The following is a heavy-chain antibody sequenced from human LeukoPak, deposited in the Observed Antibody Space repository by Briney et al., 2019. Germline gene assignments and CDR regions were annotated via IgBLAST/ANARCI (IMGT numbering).Heavy chain of an antibody. J-gene: IGHJ4*02. CDR2: ISGSGGST. CDR1: GFTFSSYA. V-gene: IGHV3-23*01. Sequence: GGSLRLSCAASGFTFSSYAMSWVRQAPGKGLEWLSAISGSGGSTYYADSVKGRFTISRDKSKNTLYLQMNSLRAEDTAVYYCAKAVGATLKALFDYWGQGTLVTVSS. CDR3: AKAVGATLKALFDY. D-gene: IGHD1-26*01.